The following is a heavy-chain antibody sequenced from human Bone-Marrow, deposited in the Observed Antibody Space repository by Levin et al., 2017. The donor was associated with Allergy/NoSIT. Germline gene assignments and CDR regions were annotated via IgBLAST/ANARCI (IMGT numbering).Heavy chain of an antibody. J-gene: IGHJ6*03. D-gene: IGHD2-2*01. CDR2: INHSGST. Sequence: ASETLSLTCAVYGGSFSGYYWSWIRQPPGKGLEWIGEINHSGSTNYNPSLKSRVTISVDTSKNQFSLKLSSVTGADTAVYYCARSRYCSSTSCYRSGVDYYYMDVWGKGTTVTVSS. CDR1: GGSFSGYY. CDR3: ARSRYCSSTSCYRSGVDYYYMDV. V-gene: IGHV4-34*01.